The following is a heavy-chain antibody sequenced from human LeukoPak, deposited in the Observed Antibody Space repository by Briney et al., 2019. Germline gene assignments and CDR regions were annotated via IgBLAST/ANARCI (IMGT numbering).Heavy chain of an antibody. CDR1: GFTFSSYD. CDR2: ISGSGDSA. J-gene: IGHJ4*02. Sequence: PGGSLRLSCAASGFTFSSYDMSWVRQAPGKGLEWVSGISGSGDSAYYGDAVKGRFTISRDNSENTLYMDMNSLRAEDTAVYYCAKLLMRGRVTYYSSSGPDFWGQGTRVTVSS. V-gene: IGHV3-23*01. D-gene: IGHD3-10*01. CDR3: AKLLMRGRVTYYSSSGPDF.